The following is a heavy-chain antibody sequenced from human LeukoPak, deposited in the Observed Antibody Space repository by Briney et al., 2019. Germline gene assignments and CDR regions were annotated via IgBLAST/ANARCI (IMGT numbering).Heavy chain of an antibody. Sequence: PSETLSLTCAVYGGSFSGYYWSWIRQPPGKGLEWIGEINHSGSTNYNPSLKSRVTISVDTSKNQLSLKLSSVTAADTAVYYCARSLLSFWFDPWGQGTLVTVSS. J-gene: IGHJ5*02. V-gene: IGHV4-34*01. CDR1: GGSFSGYY. CDR2: INHSGST. D-gene: IGHD3-16*02. CDR3: ARSLLSFWFDP.